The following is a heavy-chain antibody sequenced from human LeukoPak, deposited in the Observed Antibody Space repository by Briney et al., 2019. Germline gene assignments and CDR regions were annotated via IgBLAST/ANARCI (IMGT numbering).Heavy chain of an antibody. CDR3: ATRSSGYYYGMDV. CDR1: GGSISGFY. J-gene: IGHJ6*02. Sequence: SETLSLTCTVSGGSISGFYWSWIRQPPGKGLECIGFISYSGSTNYNPSLKSRVTISIDTSRNQLSLKLSSVTAADTAVYYCATRSSGYYYGMDVWGQGTTVTVSS. CDR2: ISYSGST. V-gene: IGHV4-59*01. D-gene: IGHD6-6*01.